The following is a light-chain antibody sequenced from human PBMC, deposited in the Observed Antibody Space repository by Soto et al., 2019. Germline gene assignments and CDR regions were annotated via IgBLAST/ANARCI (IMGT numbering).Light chain of an antibody. CDR3: QQYNNWPLWT. V-gene: IGKV3-15*01. CDR2: GAS. Sequence: TVMTQSPATLSVSPGERATLSCRASQSVSSNLAWYQQKPGQAPRLLIFGASTRATDIPARFSGSGSGTEFTLTISSLQSEDFAVYFCQQYNNWPLWTFGQGTKVEI. J-gene: IGKJ1*01. CDR1: QSVSSN.